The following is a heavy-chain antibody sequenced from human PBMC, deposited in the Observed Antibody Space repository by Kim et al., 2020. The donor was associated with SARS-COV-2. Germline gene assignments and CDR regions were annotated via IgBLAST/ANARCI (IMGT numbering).Heavy chain of an antibody. Sequence: ASVKVSCKASGHTFSNYHVNWVRQATGQGLEWMGWMDANSGNTGCAQKFQGRVTMTRDTSISTAYMELSSLTSEDTAVYYCTRTVGGWPRKANWFDPWGQGTLVTVSS. CDR1: GHTFSNYH. CDR2: MDANSGNT. V-gene: IGHV1-8*01. J-gene: IGHJ5*02. D-gene: IGHD3-16*01. CDR3: TRTVGGWPRKANWFDP.